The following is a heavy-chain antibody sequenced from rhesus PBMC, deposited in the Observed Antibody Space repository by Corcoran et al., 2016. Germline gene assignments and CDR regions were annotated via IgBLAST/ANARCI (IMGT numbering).Heavy chain of an antibody. Sequence: QLQLQESGPGLVKPSETLSVTCAVSGGSISSSYWSWIRQAPGKGLEWIGYIYGSGSSTNYNPSLKSRVTLSVDTSKNQLSLKLRSVSAADTAVYYCACGPSYCSGIYCLTGEYYFDYWGQGVLVTVSS. D-gene: IGHD2-27*01. CDR3: ACGPSYCSGIYCLTGEYYFDY. CDR1: GGSISSSY. J-gene: IGHJ4*01. CDR2: IYGSGSST. V-gene: IGHV4-169*02.